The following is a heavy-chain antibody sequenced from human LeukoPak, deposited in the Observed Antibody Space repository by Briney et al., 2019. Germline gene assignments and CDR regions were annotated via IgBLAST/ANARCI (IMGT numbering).Heavy chain of an antibody. CDR3: AREWGYCSSTSCPPWFDP. J-gene: IGHJ5*02. D-gene: IGHD2-2*01. CDR1: GYTFTGYY. Sequence: ASVKVSCKASGYTFTGYYMHWVRQAPGQGLEWIGWINPNSGGTNYAQKFQGRVTMTRDTSISTAYMELSRLRSDDTAVYYCAREWGYCSSTSCPPWFDPWGQGTLVTVSS. CDR2: INPNSGGT. V-gene: IGHV1-2*02.